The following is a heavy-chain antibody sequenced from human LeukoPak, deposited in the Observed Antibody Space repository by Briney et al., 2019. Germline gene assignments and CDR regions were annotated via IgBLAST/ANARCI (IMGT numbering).Heavy chain of an antibody. D-gene: IGHD3-10*01. V-gene: IGHV3-64*01. J-gene: IGHJ4*02. CDR3: AREYYGGYVDY. CDR2: ISSSGGDT. CDR1: GFTFSSFS. Sequence: GGSLRLSCAASGFTFSSFSMHWVRQAPGKGLESVSAISSSGGDTYHANSVKGRFTISRDNSKNTLYLQMGSLRAEDMAVYYCAREYYGGYVDYWGQGTLVTVSS.